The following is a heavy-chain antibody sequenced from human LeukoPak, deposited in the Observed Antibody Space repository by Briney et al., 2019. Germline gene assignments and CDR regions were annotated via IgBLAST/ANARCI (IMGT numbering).Heavy chain of an antibody. J-gene: IGHJ6*02. D-gene: IGHD3-16*01. Sequence: GGSLRLSCAASGFTFDDYAMHWVRQAPGKGLEWVSGISWNSGSIGYADSVKGRFTISRDNAKNSLYLQMNSLRAEDTALYYCAKSGGQFDYYYYYGMDVWGQGTTVTVSS. CDR1: GFTFDDYA. CDR2: ISWNSGSI. CDR3: AKSGGQFDYYYYYGMDV. V-gene: IGHV3-9*01.